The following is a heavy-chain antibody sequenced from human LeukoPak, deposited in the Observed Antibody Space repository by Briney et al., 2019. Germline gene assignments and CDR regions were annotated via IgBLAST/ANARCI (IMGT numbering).Heavy chain of an antibody. Sequence: PGGSLRLSCAASGFTFSSYAMSWVRQAPGKGLEWVSAISGSGGSTYYADSVKGRFTISRDNSKNALYLQMNSLRAEDTAVYYCAKSGWSEEGGSFDYWGQGTLVTVSS. D-gene: IGHD3-10*01. V-gene: IGHV3-23*01. CDR2: ISGSGGST. CDR3: AKSGWSEEGGSFDY. J-gene: IGHJ4*02. CDR1: GFTFSSYA.